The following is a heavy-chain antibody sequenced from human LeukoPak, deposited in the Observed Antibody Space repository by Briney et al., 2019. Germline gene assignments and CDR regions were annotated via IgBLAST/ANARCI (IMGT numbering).Heavy chain of an antibody. CDR1: GGSISSGGYY. Sequence: SQTLSLTCTVAGGSISSGGYYWRWIRQHPVKGLEWIGYIYYSGSTYYNPSLKSRVTISVDTSKNQFSLKLSSVTAADTAVYYCARDWDSSPSSPDYWGQGTPVTVSS. J-gene: IGHJ4*02. CDR3: ARDWDSSPSSPDY. D-gene: IGHD6-6*01. V-gene: IGHV4-31*03. CDR2: IYYSGST.